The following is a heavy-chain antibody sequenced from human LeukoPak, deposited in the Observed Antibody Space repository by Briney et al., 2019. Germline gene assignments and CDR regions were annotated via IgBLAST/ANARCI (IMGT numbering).Heavy chain of an antibody. D-gene: IGHD2-15*01. Sequence: PGGSLRLSCAASGFTFSSYSMNWVRQAPGKGLEWVSSISSSSSYIYYADSVKGRFTISRDNAKNSLYLQMNSLRAKDTAVYYCATTLGYCSGGSCYSEYYFDYWGQGTLVTVSS. V-gene: IGHV3-21*01. J-gene: IGHJ4*02. CDR2: ISSSSSYI. CDR3: ATTLGYCSGGSCYSEYYFDY. CDR1: GFTFSSYS.